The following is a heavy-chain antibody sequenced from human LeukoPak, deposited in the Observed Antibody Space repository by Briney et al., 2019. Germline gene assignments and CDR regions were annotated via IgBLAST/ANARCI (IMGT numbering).Heavy chain of an antibody. J-gene: IGHJ4*02. CDR1: GGSISNKY. CDR3: ARGNYYDSSGYYYVFDY. V-gene: IGHV4-59*01. Sequence: SETLSLTCTVSGGSISNKYWSWIRQPPGKGLEWIGYIYYSGSTNYNPSLKSRVTISVDTSKNQFSLKLSSVTAADTAVYYCARGNYYDSSGYYYVFDYWGQGTLVTVSS. CDR2: IYYSGST. D-gene: IGHD3-22*01.